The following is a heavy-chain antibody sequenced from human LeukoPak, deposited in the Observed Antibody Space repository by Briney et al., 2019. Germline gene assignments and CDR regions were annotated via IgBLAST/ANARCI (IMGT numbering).Heavy chain of an antibody. J-gene: IGHJ5*02. CDR3: ARRVGIVGAKEWFDP. D-gene: IGHD1-26*01. CDR1: GGSISSGGYS. V-gene: IGHV4-61*08. Sequence: KTSETLSLTCAVSGGSISSGGYSWSWIRQPPGKGLEWIGYIYYSGSTNYNPSLKSRVTISVDTSKNQFSLKLSSVTAADTAVYYCARRVGIVGAKEWFDPWGQGTLVTVSS. CDR2: IYYSGST.